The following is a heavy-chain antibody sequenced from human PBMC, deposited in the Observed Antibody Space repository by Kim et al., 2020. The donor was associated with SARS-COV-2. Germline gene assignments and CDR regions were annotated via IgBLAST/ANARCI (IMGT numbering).Heavy chain of an antibody. CDR2: DYSSGST. J-gene: IGHJ6*02. D-gene: IGHD3-9*01. Sequence: SETLSLTCTVSGGSLNSGTYYWTWIREPAGKGLEWIGRDYSSGSTNYNPALKSRVTISVDTSKNQFSLRLSSVTAADTAVYYCARDRYYDILTGSYYYYAMDVWGHGITVTVS. CDR3: ARDRYYDILTGSYYYYAMDV. V-gene: IGHV4-61*02. CDR1: GGSLNSGTYY.